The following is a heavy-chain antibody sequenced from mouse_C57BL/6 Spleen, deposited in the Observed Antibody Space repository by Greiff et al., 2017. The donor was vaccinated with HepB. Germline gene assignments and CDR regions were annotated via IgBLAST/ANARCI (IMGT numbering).Heavy chain of an antibody. CDR3: TRREVTTVVRYFDV. V-gene: IGHV1-5*01. Sequence: EVQLQQSGTVLARPGASVKMSCKTSGYTFTSYWMHWVKQRPGQGLEWIGAIYPGNSDTSYNQKFKGKAKLTAVTSASTAYMELSSLTNEDSAVYYCTRREVTTVVRYFDVWGTGTTVTVSS. CDR1: GYTFTSYW. CDR2: IYPGNSDT. D-gene: IGHD1-1*01. J-gene: IGHJ1*03.